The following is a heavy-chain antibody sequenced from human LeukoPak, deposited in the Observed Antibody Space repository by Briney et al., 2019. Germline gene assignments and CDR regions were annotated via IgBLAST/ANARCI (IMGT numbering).Heavy chain of an antibody. CDR1: GFTFSSYA. CDR3: ARSHPIYSSSSYPFGY. J-gene: IGHJ4*02. Sequence: GGSLRLSCAASGFTFSSYAMHWVRQAPGKGLEWVAVISYDGSNKYYADSVKGRFTISRDNSKNTLYLQMNSLRAEDTAVYYCARSHPIYSSSSYPFGYWGQGTLVTVSS. CDR2: ISYDGSNK. V-gene: IGHV3-30-3*01. D-gene: IGHD6-6*01.